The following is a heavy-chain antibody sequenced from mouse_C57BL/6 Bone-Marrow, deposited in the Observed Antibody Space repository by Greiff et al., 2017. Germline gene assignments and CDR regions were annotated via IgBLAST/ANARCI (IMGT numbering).Heavy chain of an antibody. CDR3: ARSTTVPLDFDV. Sequence: QVHVKQSGAELARPGASVKLSCKASGYTFTSYGISWVKQRTGQGLEWIGEIYPRSGNTYYNEKFKGKATLTADKSSSTAYMELRSLTSEDSAVYFCARSTTVPLDFDVWGTGTTVTVSS. D-gene: IGHD1-1*01. J-gene: IGHJ1*03. CDR1: GYTFTSYG. V-gene: IGHV1-81*01. CDR2: IYPRSGNT.